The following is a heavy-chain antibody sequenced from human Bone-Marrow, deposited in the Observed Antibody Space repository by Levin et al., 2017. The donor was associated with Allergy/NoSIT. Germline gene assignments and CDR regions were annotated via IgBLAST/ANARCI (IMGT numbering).Heavy chain of an antibody. V-gene: IGHV3-74*01. Sequence: GSLRLSCAASGFTFSSYWMHWVRQAPGKGLVWISRINSDGSSTSYADSVKGRFTISRDNAKNTLDLQMNSLRAEDTAVFYCARGGRSGSSSAFDIWGQGTMIIVSS. CDR1: GFTFSSYW. CDR3: ARGGRSGSSSAFDI. J-gene: IGHJ3*02. CDR2: INSDGSST. D-gene: IGHD6-6*01.